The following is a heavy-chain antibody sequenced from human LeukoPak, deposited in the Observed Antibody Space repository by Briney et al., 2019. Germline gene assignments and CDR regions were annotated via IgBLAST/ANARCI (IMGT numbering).Heavy chain of an antibody. CDR2: IYISGST. CDR3: ARDRYYYDSSGKIFFDY. J-gene: IGHJ4*02. CDR1: GGSLSSYY. Sequence: SETLALTCTVSGGSLSSYYWSWIRQPAGKGLEWIGRIYISGSTNYNPSLKSRVTMSVDTSKNQFSLKLSSVTAADTAVYYCARDRYYYDSSGKIFFDYWGQGTLVTVSS. V-gene: IGHV4-4*07. D-gene: IGHD3-22*01.